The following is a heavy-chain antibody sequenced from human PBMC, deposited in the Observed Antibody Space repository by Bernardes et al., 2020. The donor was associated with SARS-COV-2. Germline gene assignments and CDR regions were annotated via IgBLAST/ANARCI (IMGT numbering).Heavy chain of an antibody. CDR3: AKDKGRFGEPVVVWYFDS. CDR1: GFTFSSYA. Sequence: VGSLSLSCAASGFTFSSYAMNWVRQAPGKGLEWVSGIFGSGSGAYYADSVKGRFTVSRDNSKKTLYLQMNSLRAEDTAIYYCAKDKGRFGEPVVVWYFDSWGQGTLVTVSS. J-gene: IGHJ4*02. CDR2: IFGSGSGA. V-gene: IGHV3-23*01. D-gene: IGHD3-16*01.